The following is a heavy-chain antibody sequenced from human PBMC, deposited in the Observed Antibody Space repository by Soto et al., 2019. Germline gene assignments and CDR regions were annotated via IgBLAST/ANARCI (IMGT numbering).Heavy chain of an antibody. V-gene: IGHV4-59*01. J-gene: IGHJ4*02. CDR1: GGSISSYY. CDR2: IYYSGST. CDR3: ARGPVGGYYDSSGYLTNFDY. D-gene: IGHD3-22*01. Sequence: SETLSLTCTVSGGSISSYYWSWIRQPPGKGLEWIGYIYYSGSTNYNPSLKSRVTMTRDTSTSTVYMELSSLGSEDTAVYYCARGPVGGYYDSSGYLTNFDYWGQGTLVTVSS.